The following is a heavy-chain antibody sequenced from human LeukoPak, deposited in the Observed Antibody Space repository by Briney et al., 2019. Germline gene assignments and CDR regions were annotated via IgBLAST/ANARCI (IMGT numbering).Heavy chain of an antibody. Sequence: ASVKVSCKASGYTFTSYYMHWVQQAPGQGLEWMGIINPSGGSTSYAQKFQGRVTMTRDTSTSTVYMELSSLRSEDTAVYYCARDWESPYYYGSGRPRYYMDVWGKGTTVTVSS. D-gene: IGHD3-10*01. V-gene: IGHV1-46*01. J-gene: IGHJ6*03. CDR3: ARDWESPYYYGSGRPRYYMDV. CDR2: INPSGGST. CDR1: GYTFTSYY.